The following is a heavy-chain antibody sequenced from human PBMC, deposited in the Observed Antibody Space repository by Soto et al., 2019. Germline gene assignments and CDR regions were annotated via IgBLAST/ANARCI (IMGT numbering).Heavy chain of an antibody. V-gene: IGHV4-34*01. J-gene: IGHJ5*02. D-gene: IGHD6-6*01. CDR2: INHSGST. CDR1: GGSFGGYY. CDR3: ARGARIAARSWFDP. Sequence: QVQLQQWGAGLLKPSETLSLTCAVYGGSFGGYYWSWIRQPPGKGLEWIGEINHSGSTNYNPSLKSRVTISVDTSKNQFSRKLSSVTAADTAVYYCARGARIAARSWFDPWGQGTLVTVSS.